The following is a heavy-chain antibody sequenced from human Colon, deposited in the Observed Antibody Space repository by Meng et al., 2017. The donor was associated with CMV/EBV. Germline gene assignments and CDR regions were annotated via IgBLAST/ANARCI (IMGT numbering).Heavy chain of an antibody. CDR2: ITRSATTK. D-gene: IGHD6-19*01. V-gene: IGHV3-48*03. Sequence: GESLKISCVASGFSFDDYEMHWVRQAPGKGLEWVSYITRSATTKHYAASVKGRFTISRDDAERSLFLHMDSLRAEDTAVYYCARDMDGTSASYDFWGQGTLVTVSS. CDR3: ARDMDGTSASYDF. CDR1: GFSFDDYE. J-gene: IGHJ4*02.